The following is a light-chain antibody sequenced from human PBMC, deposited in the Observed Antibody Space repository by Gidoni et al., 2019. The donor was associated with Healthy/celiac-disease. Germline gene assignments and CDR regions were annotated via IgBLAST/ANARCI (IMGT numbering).Light chain of an antibody. J-gene: IGLJ2*01. Sequence: QSALTQPASASVSPVQSITISCTGTSSDVGGYHYVAWYQQHTGKAPKLMIYAVSNRPSGVSNRFSGSKSGNTASLTISALQAEDEADYYCSSYTSSTTRVFGGGTTLTVL. CDR1: SSDVGGYHY. CDR2: AVS. CDR3: SSYTSSTTRV. V-gene: IGLV2-14*01.